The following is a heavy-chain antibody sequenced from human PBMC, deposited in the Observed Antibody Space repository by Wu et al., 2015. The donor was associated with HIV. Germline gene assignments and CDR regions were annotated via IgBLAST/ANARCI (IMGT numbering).Heavy chain of an antibody. J-gene: IGHJ4*02. Sequence: QIHLEQSGAEVKKPGASVKLSCKCSDYTFSSFGISWVRQAPGQGLEWMGWMSAYNRNNNYAQKLQGRVTMTTDTSTSTAYMELRSLRSDDTAVYYCARVSPVGNYFDYWGQGTLVTVSS. CDR3: ARVSPVGNYFDY. CDR2: MSAYNRNN. D-gene: IGHD3-10*01. CDR1: DYTFSSFG. V-gene: IGHV1-18*01.